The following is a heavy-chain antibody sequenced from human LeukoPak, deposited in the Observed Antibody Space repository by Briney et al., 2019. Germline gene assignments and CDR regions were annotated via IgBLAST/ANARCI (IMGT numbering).Heavy chain of an antibody. CDR1: GYTFTNYA. CDR2: ISAGNGKT. Sequence: ASVKVSCKASGYTFTNYAVHWVRLAPGQGLEWVGWISAGNGKTKYSQKLQGRVTITRDTSASTAYMELSSLRSEDTAVYYCARDVIDGRGYSFGYDYWGQGTLVTVSS. CDR3: ARDVIDGRGYSFGYDY. V-gene: IGHV1-3*01. D-gene: IGHD5-18*01. J-gene: IGHJ4*02.